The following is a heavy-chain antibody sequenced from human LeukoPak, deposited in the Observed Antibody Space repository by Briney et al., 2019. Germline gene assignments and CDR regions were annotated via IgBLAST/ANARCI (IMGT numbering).Heavy chain of an antibody. V-gene: IGHV3-74*01. CDR2: INTEGTST. D-gene: IGHD5-12*01. J-gene: IGHJ4*02. CDR1: GFTFRSYW. CDR3: AKEFPSEVATFGLGY. Sequence: PGGSLRLSCAASGFTFRSYWMHWVRQAPGKGLVWFSRINTEGTSTTYADFVKGRFTISRDNSKNTLYLQMNSLRAEDTAVYYCAKEFPSEVATFGLGYWGQGTLVTVSS.